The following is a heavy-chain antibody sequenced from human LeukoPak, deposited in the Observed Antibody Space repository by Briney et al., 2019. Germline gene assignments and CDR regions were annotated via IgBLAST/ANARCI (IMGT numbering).Heavy chain of an antibody. V-gene: IGHV6-1*01. D-gene: IGHD2-2*01. Sequence: SQTLSLTCAISGDSVSSNSAAWNWIRQSPSRGLEWLGRTYYRYKWYNDYAVSVKSRITINPDTSKSQFSLQLSSVNHEDTAVYYCARVVQVYCSTTSCYVGAFDIWGQGTMVTVSS. CDR1: GDSVSSNSAA. J-gene: IGHJ3*02. CDR2: TYYRYKWYN. CDR3: ARVVQVYCSTTSCYVGAFDI.